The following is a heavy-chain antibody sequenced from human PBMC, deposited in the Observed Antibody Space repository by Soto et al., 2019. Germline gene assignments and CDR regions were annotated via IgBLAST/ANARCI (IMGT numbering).Heavy chain of an antibody. CDR1: GYSFTNYA. Sequence: QVQLVQSGAEEKMPGASVKVSCKASGYSFTNYAMHWVRQAPGQRLEWMGWINTAEGNTQYSQKFLGRVTITRDTSAMTTYMDLTSLRSEDTAVYYCARALSSNWPDKNYEYWGQGTLVSVSS. D-gene: IGHD7-27*01. CDR2: INTAEGNT. CDR3: ARALSSNWPDKNYEY. J-gene: IGHJ4*02. V-gene: IGHV1-3*04.